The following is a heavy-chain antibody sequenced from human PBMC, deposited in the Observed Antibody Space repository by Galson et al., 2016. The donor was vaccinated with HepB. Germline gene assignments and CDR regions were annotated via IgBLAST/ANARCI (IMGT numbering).Heavy chain of an antibody. D-gene: IGHD2-2*01. CDR1: GFTISSYG. CDR2: IWHDGSNK. CDR3: ARDRFCSNTRCYGWLDP. J-gene: IGHJ5*02. V-gene: IGHV3-33*08. Sequence: SLRLSCAASGFTISSYGIHWVRQVPGKALEWVALIWHDGSNKFYADSVKGQFTTSRDNSKNTLYLQMNSLTVEDTAVYYCARDRFCSNTRCYGWLDPWGQGTLVTVSS.